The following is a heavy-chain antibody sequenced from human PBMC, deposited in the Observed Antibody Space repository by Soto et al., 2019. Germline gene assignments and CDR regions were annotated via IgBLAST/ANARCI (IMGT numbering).Heavy chain of an antibody. V-gene: IGHV3-9*01. D-gene: IGHD5-12*01. CDR1: GFTFDDYA. CDR3: AKDTVDILDTTENYFDY. Sequence: PGGSLRLSCAASGFTFDDYAMHWVRQAPGKGLEWVSGISWNSGSIGYADSVKGRFTISRDNAKHSLYLQMNSLRAEDTALYYCAKDTVDILDTTENYFDYWGQGTLVTVSS. J-gene: IGHJ4*02. CDR2: ISWNSGSI.